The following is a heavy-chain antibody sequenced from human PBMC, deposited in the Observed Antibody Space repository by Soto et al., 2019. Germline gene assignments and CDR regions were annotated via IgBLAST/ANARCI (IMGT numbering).Heavy chain of an antibody. CDR3: ARGASSSWYLDY. V-gene: IGHV3-74*01. D-gene: IGHD6-13*01. CDR2: INSDGSST. CDR1: GFTFSSYW. J-gene: IGHJ4*02. Sequence: GGSLRLSCAASGFTFSSYWMHWVRQAPGKGLVWVSRINSDGSSTSYADSVKGRFTISRDNAKNTLYLQMNSLRAEDTAVYYCARGASSSWYLDYWGQGTLVTVSS.